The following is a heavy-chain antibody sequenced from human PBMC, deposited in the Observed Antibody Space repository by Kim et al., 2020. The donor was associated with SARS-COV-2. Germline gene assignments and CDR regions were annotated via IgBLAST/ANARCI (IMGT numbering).Heavy chain of an antibody. J-gene: IGHJ6*02. CDR1: GFTVSSNY. CDR3: ARVEGAMVRGVITYYYYGMDV. Sequence: GGSLRLSCAASGFTVSSNYMSWVRQAPGKGLEWVSVIYSGGSTYYADSVKGRFTISRDNSKNTLYLQMNSLRAEDTAVYYCARVEGAMVRGVITYYYYGMDVWGQGTTVTVSS. D-gene: IGHD3-10*01. CDR2: IYSGGST. V-gene: IGHV3-53*01.